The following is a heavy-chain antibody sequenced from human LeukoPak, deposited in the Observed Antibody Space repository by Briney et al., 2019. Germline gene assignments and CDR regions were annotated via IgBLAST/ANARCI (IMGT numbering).Heavy chain of an antibody. CDR2: ISSNSDNI. J-gene: IGHJ4*02. D-gene: IGHD2-2*01. CDR3: AKAHYCTRTSCRLDY. Sequence: GGSLRLSCAASGFTFDDYAVHWVRKAPGKGLEWVSGISSNSDNIGYADSVKGRFTISRDNAKNSLYLQMNSLRADDMALYYCAKAHYCTRTSCRLDYWGQGALVTVSS. V-gene: IGHV3-9*03. CDR1: GFTFDDYA.